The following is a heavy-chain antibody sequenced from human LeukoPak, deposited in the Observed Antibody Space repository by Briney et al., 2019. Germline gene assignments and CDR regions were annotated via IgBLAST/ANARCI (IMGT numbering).Heavy chain of an antibody. CDR2: IWYDGSNK. CDR3: ARDDHGGNSGLNAFDI. CDR1: GFTFSSYG. J-gene: IGHJ3*02. Sequence: PGGSLRLSCAASGFTFSSYGMHWVRQAPGKGLEWVAVIWYDGSNKYYADSVKGRFTISRDNSKNTLYLQMNSLRAEDTAVYYCARDDHGGNSGLNAFDIWGQGTMVTVSS. D-gene: IGHD4-23*01. V-gene: IGHV3-33*01.